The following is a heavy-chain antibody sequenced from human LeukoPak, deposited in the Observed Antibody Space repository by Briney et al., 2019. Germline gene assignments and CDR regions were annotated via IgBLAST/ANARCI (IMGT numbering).Heavy chain of an antibody. CDR1: GFTFSNCW. V-gene: IGHV3-74*01. J-gene: IGHJ4*02. CDR2: INSDGSNT. D-gene: IGHD3-9*01. Sequence: PGGSLRLSCAASGFTFSNCWMHWVRQAPGEGLVWVSRINSDGSNTNYADSVKGRFTISRDNTKNTLYLQLNSLRAEGTAVYYCARWDILTGSGDSWGQGALVTVSS. CDR3: ARWDILTGSGDS.